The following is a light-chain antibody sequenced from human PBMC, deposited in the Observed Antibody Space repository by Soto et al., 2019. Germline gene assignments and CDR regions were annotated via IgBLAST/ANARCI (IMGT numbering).Light chain of an antibody. Sequence: DIRITLAPSRMSASVGDRVTITCRASQNINSWLDWYQQKPGKAPKLLIYDASSLESGVPQRFSGSGSGTEFTLTISSLQTDDFSTYYCQQYYSYPLTFGGGTKVDI. V-gene: IGKV1-5*01. CDR2: DAS. J-gene: IGKJ4*01. CDR3: QQYYSYPLT. CDR1: QNINSW.